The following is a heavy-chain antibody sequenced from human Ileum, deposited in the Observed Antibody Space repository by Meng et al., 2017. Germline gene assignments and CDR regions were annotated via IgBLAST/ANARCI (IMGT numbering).Heavy chain of an antibody. J-gene: IGHJ4*02. D-gene: IGHD2-21*01. CDR3: ASEDKGDYDY. Sequence: GESLKISCVTSGFTFSAFSTHWVRQAPGKGLESVAAISGDGSSTYYADSVKGRFTISRDNSKNTLYLQMGSLRTDDTAVYYCASEDKGDYDYWGQGTLVTVSS. CDR1: GFTFSAFS. V-gene: IGHV3-64*02. CDR2: ISGDGSST.